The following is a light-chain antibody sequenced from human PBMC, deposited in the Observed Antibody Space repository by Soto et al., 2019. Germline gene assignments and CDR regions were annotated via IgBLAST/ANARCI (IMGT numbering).Light chain of an antibody. CDR2: LGS. J-gene: IGKJ2*01. V-gene: IGKV2-28*01. Sequence: EIVMTQSPPSLTVTPGEPASISCRSSQRLLHSNGNNFLDWYLQKPGQSPQLLIYLGSNRASGVPDRDSGSAAGTDFTLKISRVDAEDVGVYYSMQALQTPYTFGQ. CDR1: QRLLHSNGNNF. CDR3: MQALQTPYT.